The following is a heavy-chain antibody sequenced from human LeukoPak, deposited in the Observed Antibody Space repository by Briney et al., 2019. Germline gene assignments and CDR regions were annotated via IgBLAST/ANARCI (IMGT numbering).Heavy chain of an antibody. V-gene: IGHV3-21*04. CDR1: GFTFSSYS. D-gene: IGHD6-19*01. J-gene: IGHJ4*02. CDR2: ISSSSSYI. Sequence: PGGSLRLSCAASGFTFSSYSMNWVRQAPGKGLEWVSSISSSSSYIYYADSVKGRFTISRDNAKNSLYLQMNSLRAEDTAIYYCASLSLSYSSGWYWIDYWGQGTLVTVST. CDR3: ASLSLSYSSGWYWIDY.